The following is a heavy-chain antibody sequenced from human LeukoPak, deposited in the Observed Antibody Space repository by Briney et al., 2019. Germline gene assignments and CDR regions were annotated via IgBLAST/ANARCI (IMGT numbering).Heavy chain of an antibody. Sequence: PSETLSLTCTVSGGSFSPYYWIWLRQPPGKGLECIAYIYYSDSTNYNPSLKSRVTVSVDTSKNQFSLKLSSVTAADTAVYYCARFPGGAEYRHYYYMDVWGTGTTVTVSS. D-gene: IGHD1-14*01. CDR2: IYYSDST. V-gene: IGHV4-59*01. CDR1: GGSFSPYY. J-gene: IGHJ6*03. CDR3: ARFPGGAEYRHYYYMDV.